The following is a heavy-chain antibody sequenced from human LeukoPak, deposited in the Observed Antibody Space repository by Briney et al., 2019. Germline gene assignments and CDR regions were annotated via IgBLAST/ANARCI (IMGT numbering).Heavy chain of an antibody. CDR2: IGSGSSYI. CDR1: EFTFSSYS. Sequence: GGSLRLSCAASEFTFSSYSMNWVRQAPGEGLEWVSSIGSGSSYIYYADSVKGRFTVSRDNAENSLYLQMNSLRAEDTAVYYCARAGSSWWLLDYWGQGALVTVSS. D-gene: IGHD6-19*01. V-gene: IGHV3-21*01. CDR3: ARAGSSWWLLDY. J-gene: IGHJ4*02.